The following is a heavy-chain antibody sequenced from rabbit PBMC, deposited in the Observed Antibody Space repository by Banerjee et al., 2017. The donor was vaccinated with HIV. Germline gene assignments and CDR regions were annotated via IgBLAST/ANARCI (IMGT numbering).Heavy chain of an antibody. V-gene: IGHV1S40*01. Sequence: QSLEESGGDLVKPGASLTLTCTASGFSLSGHWMNWVRQAPGKGLEWIGSIYAGKGSTDYASWVNGRFTISRTSSTTVSLQMTSLTAADTATYFCARDLAGVIGWNFDLWGQGTLVTVS. CDR2: IYAGKGST. J-gene: IGHJ4*01. D-gene: IGHD4-1*01. CDR1: GFSLSGHW. CDR3: ARDLAGVIGWNFDL.